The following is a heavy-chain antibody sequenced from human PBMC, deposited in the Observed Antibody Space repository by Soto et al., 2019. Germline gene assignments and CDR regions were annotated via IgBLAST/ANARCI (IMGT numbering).Heavy chain of an antibody. J-gene: IGHJ4*02. CDR1: GFSFSSYA. CDR2: ISGSGGRT. V-gene: IGHV3-23*01. Sequence: EVQLLESGGGLLQPGGSLRLSCAASGFSFSSYAMSWVRQAPGKGLEWVSAISGSGGRTYYADSVKGRFTISRDNSKNTLYLQMNSLRAEDTAIYYCAKDRAIWFGELLPNWGQGTLVTVSS. D-gene: IGHD3-10*01. CDR3: AKDRAIWFGELLPN.